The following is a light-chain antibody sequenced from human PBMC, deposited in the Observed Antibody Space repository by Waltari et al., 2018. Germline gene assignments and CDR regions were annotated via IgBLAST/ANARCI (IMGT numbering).Light chain of an antibody. CDR2: KGS. J-gene: IGLJ3*02. CDR3: SLYMGSGIWV. V-gene: IGLV8-61*01. Sequence: QTVVTQEPSLSVSPGGTVTLTCALSSGSLSSTSYATWYQQTPGQAPRTRVYKGSSRSYGVPDRFSGSILGNKAALTITGAQADDESDYYCSLYMGSGIWVFGGGTKWTVL. CDR1: SGSLSSTSY.